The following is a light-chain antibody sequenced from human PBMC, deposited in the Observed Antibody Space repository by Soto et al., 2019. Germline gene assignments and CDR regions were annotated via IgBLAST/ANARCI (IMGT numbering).Light chain of an antibody. CDR1: TGSVTSSHF. CDR3: LLAYSGARI. Sequence: QAVVTQEPSLTVSPGGTVTLTCGSSTGSVTSSHFPYWIQQKPGQAPRTMICNTSNKQSWTPARFSGSLLGGKAALTLSGAQPEDEAESYCLLAYSGARIFGGGTKLTVL. V-gene: IGLV7-46*01. J-gene: IGLJ2*01. CDR2: NTS.